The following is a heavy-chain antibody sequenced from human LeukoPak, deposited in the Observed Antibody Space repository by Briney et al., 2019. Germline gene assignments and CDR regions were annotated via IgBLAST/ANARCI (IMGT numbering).Heavy chain of an antibody. CDR1: GFTFSNYA. CDR2: VSGSGGRT. Sequence: PGGSLRLSCAVSGFTFSNYAMTWVRQAPGKWLEWVSSVSGSGGRTYYAASVKGRFTISRDNSKNTLYVQLDSLRAEDTAVYYCAKSGGLVRGVLGYWGQGTLVTVSS. V-gene: IGHV3-23*01. J-gene: IGHJ4*02. CDR3: AKSGGLVRGVLGY. D-gene: IGHD3-10*01.